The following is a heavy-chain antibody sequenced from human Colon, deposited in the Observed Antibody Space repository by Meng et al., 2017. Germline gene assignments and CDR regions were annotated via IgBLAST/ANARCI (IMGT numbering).Heavy chain of an antibody. J-gene: IGHJ5*02. D-gene: IGHD2-8*01. CDR2: VYNSGNNA. V-gene: IGHV4-59*01. Sequence: QVKQQESGPGLVKPSEALSLTCRLSGGSSRNYYWSWTRRPPGRGLEWIGHVYNSGNNAKYNSSLESRVTMSVDTSKNQFSLKLSSVTAADTAVYYCARGYMYFDFDPWGRGTLVTVSS. CDR3: ARGYMYFDFDP. CDR1: GGSSRNYY.